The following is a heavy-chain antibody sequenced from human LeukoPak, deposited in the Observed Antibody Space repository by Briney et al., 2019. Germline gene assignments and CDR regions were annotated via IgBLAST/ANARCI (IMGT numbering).Heavy chain of an antibody. V-gene: IGHV3-30*18. J-gene: IGHJ6*02. CDR2: ISNDGSNK. Sequence: GRSLRLSCAASGFTFSNYAMHWVRQAPGKGLHWVAFISNDGSNKYYADSVKGRFTISRDNSKNTLSLQMNSLRAEDTAVYYCAKDKGIYCSSIDCSPGMDVWGQGTTVTVSS. D-gene: IGHD2-2*01. CDR1: GFTFSNYA. CDR3: AKDKGIYCSSIDCSPGMDV.